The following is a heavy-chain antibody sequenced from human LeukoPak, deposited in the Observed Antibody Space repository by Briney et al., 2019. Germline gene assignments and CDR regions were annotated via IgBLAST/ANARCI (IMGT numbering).Heavy chain of an antibody. Sequence: ASVKVSCKASGYTFTSYGISWVRQAPGQGLEWMGWISAYNGNTNYAQKLQGRVTMTTDTSTSTAYMELSSLRSEDTAVYYCARGATYYDSSGSYYGMDVWGLGTTVTVSS. CDR3: ARGATYYDSSGSYYGMDV. D-gene: IGHD3-22*01. V-gene: IGHV1-18*01. CDR1: GYTFTSYG. J-gene: IGHJ6*02. CDR2: ISAYNGNT.